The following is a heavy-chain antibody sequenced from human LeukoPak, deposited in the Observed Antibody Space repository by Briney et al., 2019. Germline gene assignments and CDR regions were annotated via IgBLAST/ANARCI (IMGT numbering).Heavy chain of an antibody. J-gene: IGHJ5*02. Sequence: ASVKVSCKASGYTFTSYDINWVRQATGQGLEWMGWMNPNSGNTDYAQKFQGRFTMTRNTSISTAYMELSSLRSEDTAVYYCARGRYYDSNGFYRRWFDPWGQGTLATVSS. CDR1: GYTFTSYD. V-gene: IGHV1-8*01. CDR2: MNPNSGNT. CDR3: ARGRYYDSNGFYRRWFDP. D-gene: IGHD3-22*01.